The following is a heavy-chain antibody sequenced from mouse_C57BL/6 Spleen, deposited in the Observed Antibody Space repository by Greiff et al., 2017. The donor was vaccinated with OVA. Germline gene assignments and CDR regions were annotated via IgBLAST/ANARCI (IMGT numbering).Heavy chain of an antibody. J-gene: IGHJ1*03. Sequence: EVQRVESGPGLVKPSQSLSLTCSVTGYSITSGYYWNWIRQFPGNKLEWMGYISYDGSNNYNPSLKNRISITRDTSKNQFFLKLNSVTTEDTATYYCAREPYYYGSSYLYWYFDVWGTGTTVTVSS. V-gene: IGHV3-6*01. CDR2: ISYDGSN. CDR1: GYSITSGYY. D-gene: IGHD1-1*01. CDR3: AREPYYYGSSYLYWYFDV.